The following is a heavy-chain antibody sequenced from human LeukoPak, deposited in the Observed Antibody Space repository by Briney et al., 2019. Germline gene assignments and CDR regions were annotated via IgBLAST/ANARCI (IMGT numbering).Heavy chain of an antibody. D-gene: IGHD3-10*01. CDR1: GFIFSSYG. Sequence: PGGSLRLSCAASGFIFSSYGIHWVRQAPGKGLEWVAFIRHDGSNKYFVDSVEGRFTISRDNSKNTLYLQMYSLRIDDTAVYYCARDHHGTGSYFEYWGHGILVTVSS. V-gene: IGHV3-30*02. CDR3: ARDHHGTGSYFEY. CDR2: IRHDGSNK. J-gene: IGHJ4*01.